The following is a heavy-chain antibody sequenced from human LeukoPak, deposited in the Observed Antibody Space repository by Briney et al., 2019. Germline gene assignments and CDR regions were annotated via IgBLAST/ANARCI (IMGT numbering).Heavy chain of an antibody. V-gene: IGHV3-33*01. CDR2: IWYDGSNK. D-gene: IGHD5-24*01. CDR3: ARDNRGYNYFDY. Sequence: PGGSLRLSCAASGFTFSSYGMHWVRQAPGQGLEWVAVIWYDGSNKYYADSVKGRFTISRDNSKNTLYLQMNSLRAEDTAVYYCARDNRGYNYFDYWVQGTLVTVSS. CDR1: GFTFSSYG. J-gene: IGHJ4*02.